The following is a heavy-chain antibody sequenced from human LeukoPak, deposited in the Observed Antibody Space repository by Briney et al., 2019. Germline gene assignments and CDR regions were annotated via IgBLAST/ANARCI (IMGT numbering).Heavy chain of an antibody. CDR1: GYTFTSYE. Sequence: ASVKVSCKASGYTFTSYEINWVRQATGQGLEWMGWMSPNSSNTGYAQKFQGRVTMTRDTSISTAYMELGSLTSEDTAVYYCARNQRAIYDSSGYWSNWFDPWGQGTLVTVSS. CDR3: ARNQRAIYDSSGYWSNWFDP. V-gene: IGHV1-8*01. D-gene: IGHD3-22*01. CDR2: MSPNSSNT. J-gene: IGHJ5*02.